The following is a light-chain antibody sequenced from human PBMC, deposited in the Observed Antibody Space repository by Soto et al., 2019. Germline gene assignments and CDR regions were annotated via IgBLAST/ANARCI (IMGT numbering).Light chain of an antibody. V-gene: IGLV2-14*01. CDR3: CSHSTSIAWV. J-gene: IGLJ3*02. CDR1: DNDVGGYDF. CDR2: QVT. Sequence: QSVLTQSASVCGSPGQSSTISCTGTDNDVGGYDFVSWYQQHPGRAPKLLIHQVTIRLSGISSRFSGSKSGNTASLTITGLQPEDEAMYFCCSHSTSIAWVFGGGTQLTVL.